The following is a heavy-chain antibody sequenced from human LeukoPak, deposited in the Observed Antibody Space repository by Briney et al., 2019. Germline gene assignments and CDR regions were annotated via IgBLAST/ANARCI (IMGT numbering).Heavy chain of an antibody. V-gene: IGHV3-30-3*01. CDR1: GFTFSSYA. CDR3: ARDGDHSCGDY. J-gene: IGHJ4*02. D-gene: IGHD2-2*01. Sequence: GGSLRLSCAASGFTFSSYAMHWVRQAPGKGLEWVAVISYDGSNKYYADSVKGRFTISRGNSKNTLYLQMNSLRAEDTAVYYCARDGDHSCGDYWGQGTLVTVSS. CDR2: ISYDGSNK.